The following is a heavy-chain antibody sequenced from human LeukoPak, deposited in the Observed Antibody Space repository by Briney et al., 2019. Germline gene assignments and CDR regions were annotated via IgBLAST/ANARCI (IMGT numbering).Heavy chain of an antibody. CDR1: GGSISGYY. V-gene: IGHV4-4*09. CDR3: ARHISGYDSPPYD. J-gene: IGHJ4*02. Sequence: SETLSLTCTVSGGSISGYYWSWIRQPPGKGLEWIGYIYTSGSTNYNPSLKSRVTISVDTSKNQFSLKLSSVTAADTAVYYCARHISGYDSPPYDWGQGTLVTVSS. D-gene: IGHD5-12*01. CDR2: IYTSGST.